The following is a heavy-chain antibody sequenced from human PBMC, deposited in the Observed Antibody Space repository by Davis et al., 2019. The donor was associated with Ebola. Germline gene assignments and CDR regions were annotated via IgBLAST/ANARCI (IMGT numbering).Heavy chain of an antibody. CDR1: GFTFSSYG. Sequence: GGSLRLSCAASGFTFSSYGMHWVRQAPGKGLEWVAVISYDGSNKYYADSVKGRFTISRDNSRNTLYLQMNSLRAEDTAVYYCAKDRTTVTHYWYLDLWGRGTLVTVSS. D-gene: IGHD4-17*01. CDR3: AKDRTTVTHYWYLDL. J-gene: IGHJ2*01. V-gene: IGHV3-30*18. CDR2: ISYDGSNK.